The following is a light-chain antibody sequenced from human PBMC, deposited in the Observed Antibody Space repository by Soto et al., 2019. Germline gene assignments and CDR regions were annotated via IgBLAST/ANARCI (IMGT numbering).Light chain of an antibody. CDR1: QTVTRN. CDR3: QQYNNWPPAT. V-gene: IGKV3-15*01. J-gene: IGKJ1*01. Sequence: EIVMTQSPASLSVSPGERATLSCRASQTVTRNLAWYQQKPGQAPRLLIYGASTRATGIPTRFRGSGSGTEFPLTISSMLSEDSAVYYCQQYNNWPPATFGQGTKVEIK. CDR2: GAS.